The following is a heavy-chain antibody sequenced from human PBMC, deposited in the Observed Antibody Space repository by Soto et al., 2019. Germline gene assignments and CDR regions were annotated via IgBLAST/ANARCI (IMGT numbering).Heavy chain of an antibody. CDR1: GGSISSGGYY. CDR3: ARGAIGSGSYYNVAFDY. J-gene: IGHJ4*02. V-gene: IGHV4-31*03. CDR2: IYYSGST. D-gene: IGHD3-10*01. Sequence: SETLSLTCTVSGGSISSGGYYWSWIRQHPGKGLEWIGYIYYSGSTYYNPSLKSRVTISVDTSKNQFSLKLSSVTAADTAVYYCARGAIGSGSYYNVAFDYWGQGTLVTVSS.